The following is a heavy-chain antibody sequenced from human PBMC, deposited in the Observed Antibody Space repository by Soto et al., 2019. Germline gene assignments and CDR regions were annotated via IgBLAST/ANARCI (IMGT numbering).Heavy chain of an antibody. CDR1: GGSFSTYF. CDR3: ARSPDSSGWVDY. CDR2: INHSGST. J-gene: IGHJ4*02. V-gene: IGHV4-34*01. D-gene: IGHD3-22*01. Sequence: QVQLQQWGAGLLKPSETLSLTCAVYGGSFSTYFWTWIRQPPGKGLEWIGEINHSGSTNYNPSLMTRLTISIDTSKNQGSLRLSSVTAADTAVYYCARSPDSSGWVDYWGQGTLITVSS.